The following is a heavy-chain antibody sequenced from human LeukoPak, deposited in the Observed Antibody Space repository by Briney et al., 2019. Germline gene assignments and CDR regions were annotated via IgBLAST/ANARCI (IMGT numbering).Heavy chain of an antibody. Sequence: GGSLRLSCAASGFTFSTFAMIWVRQAPGKGLEWVSAISGSGRDTYYADSVKGRFTISRDNTKNTLYLQMNSLRAEDTAVYYCAKIRAVDGSGYYKYYFDYWGQGTLVTVSS. CDR3: AKIRAVDGSGYYKYYFDY. J-gene: IGHJ4*02. D-gene: IGHD3-22*01. CDR1: GFTFSTFA. CDR2: ISGSGRDT. V-gene: IGHV3-23*01.